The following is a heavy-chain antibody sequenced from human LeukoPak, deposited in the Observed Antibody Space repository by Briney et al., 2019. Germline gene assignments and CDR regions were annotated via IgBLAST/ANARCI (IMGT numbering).Heavy chain of an antibody. CDR3: PRVVPAAIASYYMDV. CDR1: AGSISSSSYY. Sequence: SETLSLTCTVSAGSISSSSYYWGWIRQHPGKRLEWIGSIYYRVSTSYNPSPKSRVTISVDTSQNQFTLKLSSVTAADTAVYYCPRVVPAAIASYYMDVWGKGTTVTVSS. J-gene: IGHJ6*03. D-gene: IGHD2-2*02. V-gene: IGHV4-39*01. CDR2: IYYRVST.